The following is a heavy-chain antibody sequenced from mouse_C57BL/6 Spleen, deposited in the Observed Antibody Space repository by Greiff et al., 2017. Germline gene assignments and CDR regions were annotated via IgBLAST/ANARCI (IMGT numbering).Heavy chain of an antibody. V-gene: IGHV1-22*01. CDR1: GYTFTDYN. Sequence: EVQLQQSGPELVKPGASVKMSCKASGYTFTDYNMHWVKQSHGKSLEWIGYINPNNGGTSYNQKFKGKATLTVNKSSSTAYMELRSLTSEDSAVYYCARVGDYYGSGYGAWFAYWGQGTLDTVSA. CDR3: ARVGDYYGSGYGAWFAY. D-gene: IGHD1-1*01. J-gene: IGHJ3*01. CDR2: INPNNGGT.